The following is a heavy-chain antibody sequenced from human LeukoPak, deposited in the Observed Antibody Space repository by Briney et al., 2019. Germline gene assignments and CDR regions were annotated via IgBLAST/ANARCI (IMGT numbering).Heavy chain of an antibody. D-gene: IGHD2-15*01. CDR3: ARAMPERYCSGGSCYDGHYYYYYGMDV. V-gene: IGHV1-69*13. CDR2: IIPIFGTA. CDR1: GGTFSSYA. J-gene: IGHJ6*02. Sequence: ASVKVSCTASGGTFSSYAISWVRQAPGQGLEWMGGIIPIFGTANYAQKFQGRVTITADESTSTAYMELSSLRSEDTAVYYCARAMPERYCSGGSCYDGHYYYYYGMDVWGQGTTVTVSS.